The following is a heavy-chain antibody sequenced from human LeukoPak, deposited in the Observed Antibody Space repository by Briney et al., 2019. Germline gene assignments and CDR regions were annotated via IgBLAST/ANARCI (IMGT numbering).Heavy chain of an antibody. Sequence: QPGGSLRLSCEASGFTFSHYGMHWVRQAPGKGLEWVAVIWSDATNQYYADSVKGRFTISRDNFKKTVSLQMNSLRAEDTAVYYCAREAQRGFDYSNSLEHWGQGSLVTVSS. D-gene: IGHD4-11*01. V-gene: IGHV3-33*01. CDR2: IWSDATNQ. CDR1: GFTFSHYG. CDR3: AREAQRGFDYSNSLEH. J-gene: IGHJ4*02.